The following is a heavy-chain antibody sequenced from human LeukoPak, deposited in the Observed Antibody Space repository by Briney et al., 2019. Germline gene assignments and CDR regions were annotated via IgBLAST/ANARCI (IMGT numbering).Heavy chain of an antibody. CDR3: ARGGTMYYGSGNFDY. D-gene: IGHD3-10*01. CDR1: GFIFSSYE. J-gene: IGHJ4*02. V-gene: IGHV3-23*01. Sequence: GGPLRLSCAASGFIFSSYEMNWVRQAPGKGLEWVSAISASGSSTYYADSVKGRFTISRDNSKNTLYLQMNSLRAEDTAVYSCARGGTMYYGSGNFDYWGQGTLVTVSS. CDR2: ISASGSST.